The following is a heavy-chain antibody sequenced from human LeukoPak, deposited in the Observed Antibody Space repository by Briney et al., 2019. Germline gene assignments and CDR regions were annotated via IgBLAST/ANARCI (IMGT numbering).Heavy chain of an antibody. V-gene: IGHV1-2*02. D-gene: IGHD3-9*01. Sequence: GASVKVSCTASGYSFTGFYIHWVRHAPGQGLDYMGWMHPNTGGTHYAQKFQGRVTMTRDTSITTAYMEMNSLTSDDTAVYYCARANDIYAFDVWGQGTVVTISS. J-gene: IGHJ3*01. CDR3: ARANDIYAFDV. CDR1: GYSFTGFY. CDR2: MHPNTGGT.